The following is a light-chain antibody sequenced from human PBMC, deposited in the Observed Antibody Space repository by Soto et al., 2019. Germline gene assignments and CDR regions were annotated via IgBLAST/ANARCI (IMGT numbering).Light chain of an antibody. CDR2: EDN. CDR3: ASWDSSLTGGV. Sequence: QAVVTQPPSVSAAPGQTVTISCSGSSPNIGNNIVSWYQQLPGTAPKLLIYEDNKRPSGIPDRFSGSKSGTSATLGITGLQTGDEAEYYCASWDSSLTGGVFGGGTKLTVL. V-gene: IGLV1-51*02. J-gene: IGLJ2*01. CDR1: SPNIGNNI.